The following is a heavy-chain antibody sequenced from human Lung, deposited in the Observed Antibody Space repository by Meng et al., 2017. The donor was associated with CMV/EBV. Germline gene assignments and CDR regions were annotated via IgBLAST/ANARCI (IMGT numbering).Heavy chain of an antibody. CDR2: IDDSGST. CDR3: ARGKQDAWELLTY. Sequence: QVQLRDSGPGLVKPSGPLSLPCCVSGVPISSNIRWTWVRQPPGKGLEWIGDIDDSGSTNYNPSLNSRISISLDKSKNHFSLKVNSVTAADTAVYYCARGKQDAWELLTYWGQGALVTVSS. V-gene: IGHV4-4*02. J-gene: IGHJ4*02. D-gene: IGHD1-26*01. CDR1: GVPISSNIR.